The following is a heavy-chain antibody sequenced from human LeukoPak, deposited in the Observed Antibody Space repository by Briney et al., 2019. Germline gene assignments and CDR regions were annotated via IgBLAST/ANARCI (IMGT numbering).Heavy chain of an antibody. CDR3: AKGYCSSTSCYFHYYGMDV. D-gene: IGHD2-2*01. Sequence: GGSLRLSCAASGFTFSSYAMSWVRQAPGKGLEWVSAISGSGGFTYYADSVKGRLTISRDNSKNTLYLQMNSLRAEDTAVYYCAKGYCSSTSCYFHYYGMDVWGQGTTVTVSS. CDR2: ISGSGGFT. V-gene: IGHV3-23*01. CDR1: GFTFSSYA. J-gene: IGHJ6*02.